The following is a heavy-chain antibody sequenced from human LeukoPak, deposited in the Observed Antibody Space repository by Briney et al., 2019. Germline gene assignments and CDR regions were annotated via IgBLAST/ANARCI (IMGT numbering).Heavy chain of an antibody. CDR1: GYTFTSYD. Sequence: ASVKVSCKASGYTFTSYDFNWVRQATGQRPEWMGWMSPNSGDTGYAQKFQDRATMTRNTSISTAYMELSSLRSDDTAVYYCARGPPNWGYDYWGPGTLVTVSS. CDR2: MSPNSGDT. D-gene: IGHD7-27*01. V-gene: IGHV1-8*01. CDR3: ARGPPNWGYDY. J-gene: IGHJ4*02.